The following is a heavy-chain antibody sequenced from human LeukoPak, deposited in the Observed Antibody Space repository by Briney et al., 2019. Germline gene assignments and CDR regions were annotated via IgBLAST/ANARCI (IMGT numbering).Heavy chain of an antibody. D-gene: IGHD5-18*01. CDR3: AKFLGGGYSYGYSFHY. CDR2: ISANGVIK. CDR1: ESTFNTSA. Sequence: GGSLRLSCAASESTFNTSAMSWIRQAPGKGLEWVSCISANGVIKYYADSVKGRFTLSRDNSKNTPYLQMNSLRAEDTAVYYCAKFLGGGYSYGYSFHYWGQGTLVTVSS. J-gene: IGHJ4*02. V-gene: IGHV3-23*01.